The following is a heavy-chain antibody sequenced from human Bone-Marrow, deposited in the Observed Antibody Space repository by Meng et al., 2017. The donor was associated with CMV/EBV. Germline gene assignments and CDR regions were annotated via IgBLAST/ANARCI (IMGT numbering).Heavy chain of an antibody. CDR2: INPNSGGT. CDR1: GYTFTGYY. Sequence: ASVKVSCKASGYTFTGYYMHWVRQAPGQGLEWMGWINPNSGGTNYAQKFQGRVTMTRDTSISTAYMELSRLRSDDTAVFYCARVYCSTTSCYSLDPWGQGTRVNVYS. J-gene: IGHJ5*02. V-gene: IGHV1-2*02. D-gene: IGHD2-2*02. CDR3: ARVYCSTTSCYSLDP.